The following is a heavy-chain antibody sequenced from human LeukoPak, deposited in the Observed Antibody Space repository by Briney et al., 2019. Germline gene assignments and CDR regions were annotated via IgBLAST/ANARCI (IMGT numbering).Heavy chain of an antibody. CDR3: ARGRIAKIVVVHSFSYGMDV. D-gene: IGHD3-22*01. V-gene: IGHV4-34*01. CDR2: INDYTGDT. J-gene: IGHJ6*02. Sequence: SETLSLTCTVFGGSVTDYFWTWIRHSPGKGLEWIGEINDYTGDTKYNPSLYSRVSISLEKSKNQLSLELRSVTAADTAVYYCARGRIAKIVVVHSFSYGMDVWGQGTTVTVSS. CDR1: GGSVTDYF.